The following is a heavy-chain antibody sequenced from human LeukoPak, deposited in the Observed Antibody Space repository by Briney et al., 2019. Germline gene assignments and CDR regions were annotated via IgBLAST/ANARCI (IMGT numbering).Heavy chain of an antibody. CDR1: IDSITAYY. V-gene: IGHV4-59*01. Sequence: PSETLSLTCSVSIDSITAYYWSWFRQPPGKPLEWIGYVSYSGTTNYNPSLNSRLTIPGDTSKRLFSLNLTSVTAADTAMYYCARGRGDRGFYYYYVDVWGKGTPVTVSS. CDR2: VSYSGTT. J-gene: IGHJ6*03. D-gene: IGHD2-21*02. CDR3: ARGRGDRGFYYYYVDV.